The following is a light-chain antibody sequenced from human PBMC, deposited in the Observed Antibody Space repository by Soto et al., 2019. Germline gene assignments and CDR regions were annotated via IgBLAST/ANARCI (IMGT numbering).Light chain of an antibody. CDR2: DVS. Sequence: QSALTQPASVSGSPGQSITVSCTGTSSDVGGHDSVSWYQQHPGKAPKLMIFDVSHRPSGVSYRFSGSKSGNTASLTISGLQAEDEADYYCCSYTSTSTYVFGTGTKVTVL. CDR3: CSYTSTSTYV. J-gene: IGLJ1*01. CDR1: SSDVGGHDS. V-gene: IGLV2-14*01.